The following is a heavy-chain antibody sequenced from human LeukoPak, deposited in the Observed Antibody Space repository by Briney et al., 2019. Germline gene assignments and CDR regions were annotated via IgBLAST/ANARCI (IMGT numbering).Heavy chain of an antibody. CDR1: GFTSSSYS. J-gene: IGHJ6*02. V-gene: IGHV3-48*02. D-gene: IGHD3-22*01. Sequence: GGSLRLSCVASGFTSSSYSMNWVRHAPGKGLERVSYIDSSSSTIYYADSVKSRFTLSRDTAKNSLYLQINSLRDEDTAVYYCARASSGYGSHYYFYGMDVWVQGTTVSVCS. CDR3: ARASSGYGSHYYFYGMDV. CDR2: IDSSSSTI.